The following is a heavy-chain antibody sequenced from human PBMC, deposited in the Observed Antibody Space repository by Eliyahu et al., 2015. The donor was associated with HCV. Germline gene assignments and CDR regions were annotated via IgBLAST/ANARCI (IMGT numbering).Heavy chain of an antibody. J-gene: IGHJ5*02. Sequence: QVQLQESGPGLVKPSEXLSLTCAVXGDSITSXNWWSWVRQSPEKGLEWTGEIHHSGITNYNPSLKSRITMSVDKSRNQFSLKLNSVTAADTAIYYCARDSGYRSEDPAKFDPWGQGILVTVSS. CDR3: ARDSGYRSEDPAKFDP. D-gene: IGHD3-16*02. V-gene: IGHV4-4*02. CDR2: IHHSGIT. CDR1: GDSITSXNW.